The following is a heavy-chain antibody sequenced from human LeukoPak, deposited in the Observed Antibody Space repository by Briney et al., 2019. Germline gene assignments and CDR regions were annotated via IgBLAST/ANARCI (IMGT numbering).Heavy chain of an antibody. CDR3: ARDERVGFDFWSSYGMDV. CDR1: GYTFTSYD. V-gene: IGHV1-2*02. D-gene: IGHD3-3*01. J-gene: IGHJ6*02. CDR2: MNPNSGGT. Sequence: ASVKVSCKASGYTFTSYDINWVRQATGQGLEWMGWMNPNSGGTNYAQKFQGRVTMTRDTSISTAYMELSRLRSDDTAVYYCARDERVGFDFWSSYGMDVWGQGTTVTVSS.